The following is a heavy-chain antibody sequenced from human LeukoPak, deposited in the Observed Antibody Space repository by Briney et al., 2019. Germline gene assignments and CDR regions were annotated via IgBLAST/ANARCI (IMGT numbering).Heavy chain of an antibody. D-gene: IGHD4/OR15-4a*01. CDR1: GFTFHSYA. CDR2: ISDNGVGT. J-gene: IGHJ4*02. CDR3: AKGFHGDYGGD. Sequence: PGGSLRLSCAASGFTFHSYAMSWVRQAPGKGLEWVSTISDNGVGTFYADSVKGRFTISRDSSKNTLDLQMNSLRAEDTAVYYCAKGFHGDYGGDWGQGTLVTVSS. V-gene: IGHV3-23*01.